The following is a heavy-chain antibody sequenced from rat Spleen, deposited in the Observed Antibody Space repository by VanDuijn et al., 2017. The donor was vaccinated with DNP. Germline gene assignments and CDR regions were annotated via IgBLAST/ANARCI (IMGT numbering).Heavy chain of an antibody. J-gene: IGHJ3*01. CDR1: GFTFSDYA. D-gene: IGHD1-4*01. CDR2: IIYDGSST. Sequence: EVQLVESGGGLVQPGNSLKLSCAASGFTFSDYAMAWVRQSPKKGLEWVATIIYDGSSTYYRDSVKGRFTISRDNAKSTLYLQMLSLISEDTATYYCATHTFTPGITTPFAYWGQGTLVTVSS. V-gene: IGHV5S10*01. CDR3: ATHTFTPGITTPFAY.